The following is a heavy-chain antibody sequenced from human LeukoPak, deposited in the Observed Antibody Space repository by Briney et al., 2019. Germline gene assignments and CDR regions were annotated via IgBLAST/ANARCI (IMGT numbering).Heavy chain of an antibody. CDR1: GGSISSGGYY. V-gene: IGHV4-30-2*01. D-gene: IGHD4-23*01. J-gene: IGHJ3*02. Sequence: SQTLSLTCTVSGGSISSGGYYWSWIRQPPGKGLEWIGYIYHSGSTYYNPSLKSRVTISVDRSKNQFSLKLSSVTAADTAVYYCARGNDYGGRRAFDIWGQGTMVTVSS. CDR2: IYHSGST. CDR3: ARGNDYGGRRAFDI.